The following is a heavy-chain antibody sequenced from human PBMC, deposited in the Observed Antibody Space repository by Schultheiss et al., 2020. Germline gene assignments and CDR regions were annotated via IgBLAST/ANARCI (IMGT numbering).Heavy chain of an antibody. V-gene: IGHV3-7*01. CDR1: GFTFSSYW. Sequence: GGSLRLSCAASGFTFSSYWMTWVRQAPGKGLEWVANIKQDGSEKYYVDSVKGRFTTSRDNAKNSLYLQMNSLRDEDTAVYYCARDWGRRQLGVYYYYYGMDVWGQGTTVTVSS. CDR2: IKQDGSEK. CDR3: ARDWGRRQLGVYYYYYGMDV. J-gene: IGHJ6*02. D-gene: IGHD3-16*01.